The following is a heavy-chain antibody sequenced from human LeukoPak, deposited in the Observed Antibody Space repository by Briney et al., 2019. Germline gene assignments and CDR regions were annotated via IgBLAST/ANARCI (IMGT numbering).Heavy chain of an antibody. CDR3: AREGYCSGGTCYLTMNWFDP. D-gene: IGHD2-15*01. Sequence: ASVKVSCKASGYRFTSYGVTWVRQAPGQGLEWMGWISAYNGNTNYAQKLQGRVTLTTDTSTSTAYMELRSLRSDDTAVYYCAREGYCSGGTCYLTMNWFDPWGQGTLVTVSS. CDR2: ISAYNGNT. J-gene: IGHJ5*02. CDR1: GYRFTSYG. V-gene: IGHV1-18*01.